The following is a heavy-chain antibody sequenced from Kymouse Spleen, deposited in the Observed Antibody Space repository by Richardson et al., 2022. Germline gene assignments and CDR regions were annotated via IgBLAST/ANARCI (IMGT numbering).Heavy chain of an antibody. J-gene: IGHJ6*02. CDR1: GGSFSGYY. CDR2: INHSGST. CDR3: ARGGVPAVPYYYYGMDV. Sequence: QVQLQQWGAGLLKPSETLSLTCAVYGGSFSGYYWSWIRQPPGKGLEWIGEINHSGSTNYNPSLKSRVTISVDTSKNQFSLKLSSVTAADTAVYYCARGGVPAVPYYYYGMDVWGQGTTVTVSS. V-gene: IGHV4-34*01. D-gene: IGHD2-2*02.